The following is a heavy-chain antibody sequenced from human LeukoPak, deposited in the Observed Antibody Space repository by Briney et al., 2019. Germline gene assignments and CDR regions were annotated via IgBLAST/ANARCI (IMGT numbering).Heavy chain of an antibody. V-gene: IGHV1-24*01. D-gene: IGHD2-15*01. CDR3: STDRWGYCFPTEY. J-gene: IGHJ4*02. CDR2: FDPEEAEG. CDR1: GYTLSELA. Sequence: DSVKVSCKVSGYTLSELAMHWVRQAPGKGLEWMGGFDPEEAEGVSAQKFQARITMTKDTSTHTAYMELSSLRSEDTAVHFCSTDRWGYCFPTEYWGQGSLVTVSS.